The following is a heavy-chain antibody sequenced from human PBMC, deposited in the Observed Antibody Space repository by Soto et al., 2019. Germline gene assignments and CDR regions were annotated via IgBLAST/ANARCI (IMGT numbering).Heavy chain of an antibody. CDR3: ASGIQLWLRRINNGYSG. CDR2: LIPMFGTA. V-gene: IGHV1-69*12. CDR1: GCTFSTYA. J-gene: IGHJ4*02. D-gene: IGHD5-18*01. Sequence: QVQLVQSGAEVKKPESSVKVSCKAPGCTFSTYAISWVRQAPGQGLEWMGGLIPMFGTANYAQRFQDRVTITADESTNKVYMELSSLRSEDTAVYFCASGIQLWLRRINNGYSGWGQGTLVTVSS.